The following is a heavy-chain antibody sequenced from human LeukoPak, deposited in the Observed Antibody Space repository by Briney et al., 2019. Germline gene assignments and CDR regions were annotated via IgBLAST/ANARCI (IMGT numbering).Heavy chain of an antibody. V-gene: IGHV1-8*02. J-gene: IGHJ6*03. CDR3: ARDLAITFGGVIVPPYYYYYMDV. Sequence: GASVKVSCKASGYTFTSYDINWVRQATGQGLEWMGWMNPNSGNTGYAQKFQGRVTMTRDTSISTAYMELSRLRSDDTAVYYCARDLAITFGGVIVPPYYYYYMDVWGKGTTVTISS. D-gene: IGHD3-16*02. CDR1: GYTFTSYD. CDR2: MNPNSGNT.